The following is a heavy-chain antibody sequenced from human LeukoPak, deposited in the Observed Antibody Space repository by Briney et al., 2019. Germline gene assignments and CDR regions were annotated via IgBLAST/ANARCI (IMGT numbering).Heavy chain of an antibody. CDR2: IKQDGSEK. J-gene: IGHJ4*02. CDR3: ATSRTFDY. V-gene: IGHV3-7*01. Sequence: GGSLRLSCAASGFTFSSNWMSWVRQAPGKGLEWVANIKQDGSEKYYVDSVKGRFTISRDNAKNSLYLQMNSLRVEDTAVYYCATSRTFDYWGQGTLVTVSS. CDR1: GFTFSSNW.